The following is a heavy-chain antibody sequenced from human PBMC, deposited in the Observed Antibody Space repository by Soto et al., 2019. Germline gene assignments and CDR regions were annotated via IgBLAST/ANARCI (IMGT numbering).Heavy chain of an antibody. CDR1: GDSFNTPGYY. J-gene: IGHJ4*02. CDR2: IYSSGTT. D-gene: IGHD5-18*01. Sequence: QVQLQESGPGLVKPSQTLSLTCTVSGDSFNTPGYYWSWIRQHPQKGLEWIGYIYSSGTTYYSPSLKSRISLSMDTSRSQFSLELASVTAADTAVYFCARGARDTALVLHRFDFWGQGTLVTVSS. CDR3: ARGARDTALVLHRFDF. V-gene: IGHV4-31*03.